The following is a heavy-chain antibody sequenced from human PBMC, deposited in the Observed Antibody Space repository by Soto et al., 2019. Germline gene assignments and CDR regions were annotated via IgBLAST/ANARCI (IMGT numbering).Heavy chain of an antibody. D-gene: IGHD3-10*01. Sequence: SETLSLTCAVYGGSFSGYYWSWIRQPPGKGLEWIGVINHSGSTNYNPSLKSRVTISVDTSKNQFSLKLSSVTAADTAVYYCARRFYGSGSYYSYYYYGMDVWGQGTTVTVSS. J-gene: IGHJ6*02. V-gene: IGHV4-34*01. CDR2: INHSGST. CDR3: ARRFYGSGSYYSYYYYGMDV. CDR1: GGSFSGYY.